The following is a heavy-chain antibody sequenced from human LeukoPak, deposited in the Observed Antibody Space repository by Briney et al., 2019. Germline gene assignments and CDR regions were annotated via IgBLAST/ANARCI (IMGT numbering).Heavy chain of an antibody. J-gene: IGHJ5*02. V-gene: IGHV4-34*01. Sequence: SETLSLTCAVYGGSFSGYYWSWIRQPPGKGLEWIGEINHSGSTNYNPSLKSRVTISVDTSKNQFSLKLSSVTAADTAVYYCARKTMIVVVNWFDPWGQRTLVTVSS. CDR3: ARKTMIVVVNWFDP. D-gene: IGHD3-22*01. CDR1: GGSFSGYY. CDR2: INHSGST.